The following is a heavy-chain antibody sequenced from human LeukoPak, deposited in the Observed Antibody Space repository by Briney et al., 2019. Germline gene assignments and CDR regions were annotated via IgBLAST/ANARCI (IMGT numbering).Heavy chain of an antibody. D-gene: IGHD1-14*01. V-gene: IGHV4-34*01. CDR2: INYNGEIT. CDR3: TRSGLTGMRKYTRPDYYYYGMDV. CDR1: GGSFSGYL. Sequence: KTSETLSLTCTVSGGSFSGYLWSWLRQPPGKGLEWIGEINYNGEITNYNPSLKSRLTMSVDTPKNHFSLRLSSVTAADTAVYYCTRSGLTGMRKYTRPDYYYYGMDVWGQGTAVTVSS. J-gene: IGHJ6*02.